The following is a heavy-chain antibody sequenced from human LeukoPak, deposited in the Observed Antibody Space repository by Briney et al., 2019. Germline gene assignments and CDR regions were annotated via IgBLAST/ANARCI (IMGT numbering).Heavy chain of an antibody. CDR2: ISWNSGSI. CDR1: GFTFDDYA. V-gene: IGHV3-9*01. J-gene: IGHJ4*02. Sequence: GGSLRLSCAASGFTFDDYAMHWVRQAPGKGLEWVSGISWNSGSIGYADSVKGRFTISRDNAKNSLYLQMNSLRAEDTALYYCTRDGELLGDYWGQGTLVTVSS. CDR3: TRDGELLGDY. D-gene: IGHD1-26*01.